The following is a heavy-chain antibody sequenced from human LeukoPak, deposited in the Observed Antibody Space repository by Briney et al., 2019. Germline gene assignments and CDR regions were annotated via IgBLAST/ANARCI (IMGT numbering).Heavy chain of an antibody. CDR1: GFTFSSYA. V-gene: IGHV3-30*02. J-gene: IGHJ4*02. D-gene: IGHD6-19*01. CDR3: AKGIAVAGTELAD. Sequence: GGSLRLSCAASGFTFSSYAMHWVRQAPGKGLEWVSFRRYDGSIKYYADSVEGRFTISRDNSKNTLYLQMNSLRVDDTAVYYCAKGIAVAGTELADWGQGTLVTVSA. CDR2: RRYDGSIK.